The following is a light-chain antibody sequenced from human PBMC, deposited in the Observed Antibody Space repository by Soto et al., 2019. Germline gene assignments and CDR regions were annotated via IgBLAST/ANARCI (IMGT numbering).Light chain of an antibody. CDR3: QQYDNSPLT. J-gene: IGKJ4*01. V-gene: IGKV3-20*01. CDR1: QSVSSGY. Sequence: EIVLTQSPGTLSSSPGERRTLSCRASQSVSSGYLAWFQQKPGQAPRILIYGASNRATGIPGRFSASGSGTDFTLTISRLEPEDFAVYYCQQYDNSPLTLGGGTKVDIK. CDR2: GAS.